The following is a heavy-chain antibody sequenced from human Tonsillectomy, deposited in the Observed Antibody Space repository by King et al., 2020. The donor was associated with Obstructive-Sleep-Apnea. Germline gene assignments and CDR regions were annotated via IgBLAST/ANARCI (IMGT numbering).Heavy chain of an antibody. Sequence: VQLVESGGGVVQPGRSLRLSCAASGFTFSSYGMHWVRQAPGKGLEWVAVISYDGSNKYYADSVKGRFTISRDNSKNTLYLQMNSLRAEDTAVYYCAKAIVGATWGFGYWGQGTLVTVSS. V-gene: IGHV3-30*18. D-gene: IGHD1-26*01. CDR2: ISYDGSNK. CDR3: AKAIVGATWGFGY. CDR1: GFTFSSYG. J-gene: IGHJ4*02.